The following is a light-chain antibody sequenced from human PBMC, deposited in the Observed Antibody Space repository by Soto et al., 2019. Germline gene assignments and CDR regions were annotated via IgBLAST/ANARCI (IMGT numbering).Light chain of an antibody. Sequence: DIQMTQSPSPLSASVGDRVTITCQASRGIRNYLNWYQKKPGKAPKLLIYDASSLEAGVPSRFSGSGSGTDFTFTISSLQPEDFATYYCQQYADQFTFGPGTEVDVQ. J-gene: IGKJ3*01. V-gene: IGKV1-33*01. CDR1: RGIRNY. CDR3: QQYADQFT. CDR2: DAS.